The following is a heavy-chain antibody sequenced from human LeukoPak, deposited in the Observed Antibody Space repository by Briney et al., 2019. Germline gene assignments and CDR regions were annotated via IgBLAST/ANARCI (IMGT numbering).Heavy chain of an antibody. CDR2: INSDGNST. CDR3: ALLPPDALDI. V-gene: IGHV3-74*01. CDR1: GFTFSKYW. Sequence: GGSLRLSCAASGFTFSKYWMHWVRQAPGKGLMWVSRINSDGNSTNYADSVRGRFTISRDNAKNTLYLQMNSLRDEDTAIYYCALLPPDALDIWGQGTVVTVSS. J-gene: IGHJ3*02. D-gene: IGHD3-22*01.